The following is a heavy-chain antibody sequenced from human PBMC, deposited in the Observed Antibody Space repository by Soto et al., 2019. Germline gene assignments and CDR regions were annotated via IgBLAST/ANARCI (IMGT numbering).Heavy chain of an antibody. V-gene: IGHV1-3*01. CDR1: GYTFTSCA. CDR2: INAGNGNT. Sequence: ASVKVSCKASGYTFTSCAMHWVRQAPGQRLEWMGWINAGNGNTKYSQKFQGRVTITRDTSASTAHMELSSLRSQDTAVYYCARSLAAVVSFSFYYSDYWGQGTLVTVSS. D-gene: IGHD6-13*01. J-gene: IGHJ4*02. CDR3: ARSLAAVVSFSFYYSDY.